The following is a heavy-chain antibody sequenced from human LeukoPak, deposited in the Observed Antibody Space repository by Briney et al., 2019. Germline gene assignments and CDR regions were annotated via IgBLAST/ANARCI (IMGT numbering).Heavy chain of an antibody. CDR1: GFTFSSYE. Sequence: GGSLRLSCAASGFTFSSYEMNWVRQAPGKGLEWVSGINWNGGSTGYADSVKGRFTISRDNAKNSLYLQMNSLRAEDTALYYCARSSCSSTSCHFDYWGQGTLVTVSS. CDR3: ARSSCSSTSCHFDY. J-gene: IGHJ4*02. V-gene: IGHV3-20*04. D-gene: IGHD2-2*01. CDR2: INWNGGST.